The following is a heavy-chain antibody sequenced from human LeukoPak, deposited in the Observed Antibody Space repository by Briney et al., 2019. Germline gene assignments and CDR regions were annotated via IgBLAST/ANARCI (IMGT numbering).Heavy chain of an antibody. CDR3: ARAFYDSSGYYRPFDY. CDR2: ISSSAGST. J-gene: IGHJ4*02. V-gene: IGHV1-46*01. D-gene: IGHD3-22*01. Sequence: ASVKVSRTSSGYTFTSYFMHSVRQAPGQGREWMGIISSSAGSTSYAQKFQGRVTMTRDTSTSTVYMELSSLRSEDTAVYYCARAFYDSSGYYRPFDYWGQGTLVTVSS. CDR1: GYTFTSYF.